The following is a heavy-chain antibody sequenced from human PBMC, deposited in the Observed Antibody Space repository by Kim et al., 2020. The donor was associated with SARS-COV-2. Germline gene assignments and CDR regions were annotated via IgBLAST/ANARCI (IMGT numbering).Heavy chain of an antibody. CDR2: IYYSGST. J-gene: IGHJ4*02. CDR3: AREVGSPTHYYFDY. CDR1: GGSISSYY. D-gene: IGHD3-16*01. Sequence: SETLSLTCTVSGGSISSYYWSWIRQPPGKGLEWIGYIYYSGSTNYNPSLKSRVTISVDTSKNQFSLKLSSVTAADTAVYYCAREVGSPTHYYFDYWGQGTLVTVSS. V-gene: IGHV4-59*01.